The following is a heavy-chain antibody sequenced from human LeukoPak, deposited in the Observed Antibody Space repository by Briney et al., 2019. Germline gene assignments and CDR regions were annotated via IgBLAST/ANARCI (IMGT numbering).Heavy chain of an antibody. CDR3: ARTGYSSSPIDY. Sequence: SQTLSLTCTVSGGSISSGGYYWSWIRQHPGKGLEWIGYIYYSGSTNYNPSLKSRVTISVDTSKNQFSLKLSSVTAADTAVYYCARTGYSSSPIDYWGQGTLVTVSS. D-gene: IGHD6-13*01. J-gene: IGHJ4*02. CDR1: GGSISSGGYY. CDR2: IYYSGST. V-gene: IGHV4-31*03.